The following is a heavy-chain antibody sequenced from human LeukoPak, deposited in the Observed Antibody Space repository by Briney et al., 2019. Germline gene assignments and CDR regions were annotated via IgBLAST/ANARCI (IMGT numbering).Heavy chain of an antibody. CDR1: GFTFSNAW. CDR2: ISSSSSSI. J-gene: IGHJ3*02. Sequence: GGSLRLSCAASGFTFSNAWMSWVRQAPGKGLEWVSNISSSSSSIFYADPVKGRFTISRDNVKNSLDLQMNSLRAEDTGVYYCARETDSAFDIWGQGTMVTVA. V-gene: IGHV3-48*01. CDR3: ARETDSAFDI.